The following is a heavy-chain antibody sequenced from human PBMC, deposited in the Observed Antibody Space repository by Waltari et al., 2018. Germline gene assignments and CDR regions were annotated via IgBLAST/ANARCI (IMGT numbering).Heavy chain of an antibody. Sequence: QVQLVESGGDVVQPRRSLRRSCAASGFTFSSYVMHWVRQAPGKGLEWVAVIWYDGSNKYYADAVKGRFTISRDNSKNTLYLQMNSLRAEDTAMYYCAKGYGDTDYWGQGTLVTVSS. CDR2: IWYDGSNK. CDR1: GFTFSSYV. D-gene: IGHD4-17*01. J-gene: IGHJ4*02. V-gene: IGHV3-30*18. CDR3: AKGYGDTDY.